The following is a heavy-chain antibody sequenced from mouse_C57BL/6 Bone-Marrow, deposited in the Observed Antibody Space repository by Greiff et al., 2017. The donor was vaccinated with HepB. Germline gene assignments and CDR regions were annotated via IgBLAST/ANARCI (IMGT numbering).Heavy chain of an antibody. D-gene: IGHD1-1*01. CDR1: GYTFTDYY. Sequence: VKLMESGAELVRPGASVKLSCKASGYTFTDYYINWVKQRPGQGLEWIARIYPGSGNTYYNEKFKGKATLTAEKSSSTAYMQLSSLTSEDSAVYFCARWDYGSSLYAMDYWGQGTSVTVSS. J-gene: IGHJ4*01. V-gene: IGHV1-76*01. CDR3: ARWDYGSSLYAMDY. CDR2: IYPGSGNT.